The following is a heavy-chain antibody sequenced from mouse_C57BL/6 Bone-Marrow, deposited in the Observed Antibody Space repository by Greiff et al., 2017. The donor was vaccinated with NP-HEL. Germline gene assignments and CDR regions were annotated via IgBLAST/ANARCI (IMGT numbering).Heavy chain of an antibody. CDR1: GYTFTSYW. D-gene: IGHD1-1*01. J-gene: IGHJ2*01. V-gene: IGHV1-69*01. CDR2: IDPSDSYT. CDR3: ARGNLLLPGFDY. Sequence: QVQLQQPGAELVMPGASVMLSCKASGYTFTSYWMHWVKQRPGQGLEWIGEIDPSDSYTNYNQKFKGKSTLTVDKSSSTAYMQLSSLTSEDSAVYYCARGNLLLPGFDYWGQGTTLTVSS.